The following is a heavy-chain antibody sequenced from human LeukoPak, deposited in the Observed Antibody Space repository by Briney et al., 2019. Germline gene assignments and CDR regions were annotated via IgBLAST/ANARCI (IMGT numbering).Heavy chain of an antibody. D-gene: IGHD5-24*01. CDR2: ISYDGSNK. Sequence: GGSLRLSCAASGFTFSSYATHWVRQAPGKGLEWVAVISYDGSNKYYADSVKGRFTISRDNSKNTLYLQMNSLRAEDTAVYYCARESFGDGYNPHLDYWGQGTLVTVSS. J-gene: IGHJ4*02. CDR3: ARESFGDGYNPHLDY. V-gene: IGHV3-30*04. CDR1: GFTFSSYA.